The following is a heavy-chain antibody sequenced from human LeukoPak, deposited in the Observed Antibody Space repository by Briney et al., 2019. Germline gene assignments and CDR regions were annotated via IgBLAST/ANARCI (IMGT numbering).Heavy chain of an antibody. D-gene: IGHD6-19*01. CDR2: IKQDGTEK. CDR3: ARDLTRIAVAGTVYFDY. Sequence: GGSLRLSCAASGSTFNSYWMSWVRQAPGKGLEWVAHIKQDGTEKYYVDSVEGRFTISRDNARNSLYLQMNSLRAEDTAVYYCARDLTRIAVAGTVYFDYWGQGTLVTVSS. J-gene: IGHJ4*02. CDR1: GSTFNSYW. V-gene: IGHV3-7*01.